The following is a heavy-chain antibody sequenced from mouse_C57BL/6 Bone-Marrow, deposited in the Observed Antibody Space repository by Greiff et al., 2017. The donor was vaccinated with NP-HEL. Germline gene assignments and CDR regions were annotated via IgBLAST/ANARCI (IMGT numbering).Heavy chain of an antibody. V-gene: IGHV1-72*01. Sequence: QVHVKQPGAELVKPGASVKLSCKASGYTFTSYLMHWVKQRPGRCLEWIGRIDPNSGGTKYNEKFKSKATLTVDKPSSTAYMQLNSLTSEDSAVYYCARYYYGSSSFDYWGQGTTLTVSS. J-gene: IGHJ2*01. D-gene: IGHD1-1*01. CDR1: GYTFTSYL. CDR2: IDPNSGGT. CDR3: ARYYYGSSSFDY.